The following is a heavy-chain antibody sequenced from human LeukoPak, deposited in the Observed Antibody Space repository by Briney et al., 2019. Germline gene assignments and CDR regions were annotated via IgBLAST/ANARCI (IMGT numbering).Heavy chain of an antibody. D-gene: IGHD6-19*01. CDR1: GGSISSGTYY. V-gene: IGHV4-61*02. Sequence: PSETLSLTCTVSGGSISSGTYYWSWIRQPAGKGLEWIGRIYTSGSTKYNPSLKSRVTISVDTSKNQFSLKLSSVTAADTAVYYCARVGSSGWYRSAFDIWGQGTMVTVSS. CDR2: IYTSGST. CDR3: ARVGSSGWYRSAFDI. J-gene: IGHJ3*02.